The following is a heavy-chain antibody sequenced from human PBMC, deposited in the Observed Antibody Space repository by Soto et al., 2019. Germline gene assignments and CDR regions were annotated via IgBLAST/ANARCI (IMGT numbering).Heavy chain of an antibody. CDR1: GFSFSTYA. J-gene: IGHJ4*02. CDR2: ISYVGGNK. Sequence: GGSLRLSCAASGFSFSTYAMHWVRQAPGKGLEWVAVISYVGGNKYYADSVKGRFIISRDNSKNTLYLQMNSLRAEDTAVYYCARSYDSGGHYYFDYWGQGTLVTVSS. D-gene: IGHD3-22*01. V-gene: IGHV3-30-3*01. CDR3: ARSYDSGGHYYFDY.